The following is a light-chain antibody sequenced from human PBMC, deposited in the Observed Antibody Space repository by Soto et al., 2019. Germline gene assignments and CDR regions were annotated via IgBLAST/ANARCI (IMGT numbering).Light chain of an antibody. CDR2: YDS. CDR3: QVWDNSSDHPV. J-gene: IGLJ3*02. CDR1: NIGSKS. V-gene: IGLV3-21*04. Sequence: SYELTQPPSVSVDPGKTARITCGGNNIGSKSVHWYQQKPGQAPVLVINYDSDRPSGIPERFSGSNSGGTAILTICRVEAGDEADYYCQVWDNSSDHPVFGGGTKLTVL.